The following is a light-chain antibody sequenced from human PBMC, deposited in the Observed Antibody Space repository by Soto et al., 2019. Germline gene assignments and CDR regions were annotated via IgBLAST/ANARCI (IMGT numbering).Light chain of an antibody. Sequence: TQSPSSLSASVGDRVTISCRTSQGFGSPLAWYQQEPGQVPRLLVYGASTRATGIPARFSASGSGTEFTLTITSLQSEDFAVYYCQQYNNWPPAFGQGTKVDIK. CDR1: QGFGSP. V-gene: IGKV3-15*01. CDR2: GAS. CDR3: QQYNNWPPA. J-gene: IGKJ1*01.